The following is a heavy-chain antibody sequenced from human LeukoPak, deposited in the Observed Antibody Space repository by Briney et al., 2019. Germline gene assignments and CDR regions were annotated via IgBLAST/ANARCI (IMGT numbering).Heavy chain of an antibody. CDR2: IIPIFGTA. Sequence: SVKVSCKASGGTFSSYAISWVRQTPGQGLEWMGGIIPIFGTANYAQKFQGRVTMTRDTSTSTVYMELSSLRSEDTAVYYCARDPSIAAAAWGQGTLVTVSS. CDR3: ARDPSIAAAA. J-gene: IGHJ5*02. CDR1: GGTFSSYA. D-gene: IGHD6-13*01. V-gene: IGHV1-69*05.